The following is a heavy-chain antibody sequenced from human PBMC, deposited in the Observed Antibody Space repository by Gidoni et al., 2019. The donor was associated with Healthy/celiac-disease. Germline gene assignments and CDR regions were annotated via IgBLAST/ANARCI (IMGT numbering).Heavy chain of an antibody. CDR2: IYYSGST. D-gene: IGHD1-26*01. Sequence: QLQLQESGPGLVKPSETLSLTCTVSGGSISSSSYYWGWTRQRPGKGLEWIGSIYYSGSTYYNPSLKSRVTISVDTSKNQFSLKLSSVTAADTAVYYCARQEWELSRAFDYWGQGTLVTVSS. V-gene: IGHV4-39*01. CDR1: GGSISSSSYY. CDR3: ARQEWELSRAFDY. J-gene: IGHJ4*02.